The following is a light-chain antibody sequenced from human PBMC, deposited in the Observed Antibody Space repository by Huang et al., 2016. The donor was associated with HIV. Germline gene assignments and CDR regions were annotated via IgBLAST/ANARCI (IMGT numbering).Light chain of an antibody. CDR1: QSISSSY. CDR2: GAS. Sequence: EIVLTQSPGTLSLSPGERATLSCRASQSISSSYLAWYQQKPGQAPRLLSFGASNRATGIPDRFSGSGSGTDFTLISSRLEPEDFAVFYCQQYGRSPPTFGQGTKVEIK. V-gene: IGKV3-20*01. J-gene: IGKJ1*01. CDR3: QQYGRSPPT.